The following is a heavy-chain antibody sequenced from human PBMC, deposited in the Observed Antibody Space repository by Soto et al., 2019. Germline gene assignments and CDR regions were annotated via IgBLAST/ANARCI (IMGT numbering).Heavy chain of an antibody. CDR3: ATPVSDFWSGYPRPYYYYGMDV. V-gene: IGHV1-24*01. CDR2: FDPEDGET. D-gene: IGHD3-3*01. J-gene: IGHJ6*02. Sequence: ASVKVSCKVSGYTLTELSMHWVRQAPGKGLEWMGGFDPEDGETIYAQKFQGRVTMTEDTSTDTAYMELSSLRSEDTAVYYCATPVSDFWSGYPRPYYYYGMDVWRQGTTVTVSS. CDR1: GYTLTELS.